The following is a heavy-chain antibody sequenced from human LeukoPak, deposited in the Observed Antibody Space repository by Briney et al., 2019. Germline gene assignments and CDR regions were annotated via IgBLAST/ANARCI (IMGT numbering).Heavy chain of an antibody. D-gene: IGHD3-16*01. CDR2: IYHSGST. CDR3: ARGRGNY. CDR1: GYSISSGYY. J-gene: IGHJ4*02. V-gene: IGHV4-38-2*02. Sequence: SETLSPTCTVSGYSISSGYYWGWIRQPPGKGLEWIGSIYHSGSTYYNPFLKSRVTISVDTSKNQFSLKLSSVTAADTAVYYCARGRGNYWGQGTLVTVSS.